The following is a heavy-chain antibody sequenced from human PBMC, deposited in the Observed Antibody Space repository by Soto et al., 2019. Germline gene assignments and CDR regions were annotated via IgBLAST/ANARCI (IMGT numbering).Heavy chain of an antibody. CDR1: GYTFTTYY. J-gene: IGHJ4*01. CDR3: AGGGALTTATPYFFDY. D-gene: IGHD4-17*01. V-gene: IGHV1-46*01. Sequence: ASVKVSCKASGYTFTTYYMNWVRQAPGQGLEWMGIINPSSGSTSYAPKFQGRVTMTRDTSTSTVYMELSSLRSEDTAVYYCAGGGALTTATPYFFDYWG. CDR2: INPSSGST.